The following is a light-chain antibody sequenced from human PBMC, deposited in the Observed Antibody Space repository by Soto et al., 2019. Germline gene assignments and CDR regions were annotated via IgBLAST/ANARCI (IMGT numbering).Light chain of an antibody. CDR1: QNIRSR. J-gene: IGKJ1*01. Sequence: DFQMTQSPSTLSASVGDRVTITCRASQNIRSRLAWFQQKPGKAPKLLIYDASSLESGVQQRFSGSGSGTKFTLTIASLQPDDFATYYCQQYETFSGTFGQGTKVDIK. CDR3: QQYETFSGT. CDR2: DAS. V-gene: IGKV1-5*01.